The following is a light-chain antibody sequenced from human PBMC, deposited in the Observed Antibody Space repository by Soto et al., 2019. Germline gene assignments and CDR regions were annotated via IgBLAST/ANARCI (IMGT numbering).Light chain of an antibody. CDR1: QCFRND. Sequence: IQMTQSPSSLSASVGDRVTSTCRAIQCFRNDLGWHQQKPGKAPKLLIYDASNLETGVPSRFSGSGSGTDFTFTISSLQPEDIATYYCQQYDNLPLTFGGGTKVDIK. CDR3: QQYDNLPLT. CDR2: DAS. J-gene: IGKJ4*01. V-gene: IGKV1-33*01.